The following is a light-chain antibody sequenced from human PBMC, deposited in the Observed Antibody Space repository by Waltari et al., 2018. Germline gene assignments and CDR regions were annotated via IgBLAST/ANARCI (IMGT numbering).Light chain of an antibody. CDR1: ALPKKY. CDR3: YSTDSNNNYEV. Sequence: SYELTQPPSVSVSPGQTARITRPGAALPKKYAYWNQQKSGQAPGLGLYEDSKRPSGTPERFSGSSSGTMAALTISGAQVEDEADYYCYSTDSNNNYEVFGGGTKLTVL. V-gene: IGLV3-10*01. CDR2: EDS. J-gene: IGLJ2*01.